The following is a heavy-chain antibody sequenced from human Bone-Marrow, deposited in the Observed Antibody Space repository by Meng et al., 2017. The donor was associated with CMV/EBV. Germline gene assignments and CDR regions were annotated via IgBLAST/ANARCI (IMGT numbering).Heavy chain of an antibody. CDR2: ISSSGSTI. CDR1: GFTFSSYE. CDR3: ARDLGHYCGGDCYSVGFDY. D-gene: IGHD2-21*01. Sequence: GESLKISCAASGFTFSSYEMNWVRQAPGKGLEWVSYISSSGSTIYYADSVKGRFTISRDNAKNSLYLQMNSLRAEDTAVYYCARDLGHYCGGDCYSVGFDYWGQGTLVTVSS. V-gene: IGHV3-48*03. J-gene: IGHJ4*02.